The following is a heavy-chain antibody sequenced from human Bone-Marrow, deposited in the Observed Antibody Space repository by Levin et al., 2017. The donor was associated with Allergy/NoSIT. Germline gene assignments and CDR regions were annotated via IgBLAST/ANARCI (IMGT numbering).Heavy chain of an antibody. CDR2: MYSGGST. CDR1: GFSVNTNY. Sequence: TGGSLRLSCAASGFSVNTNYMSWVRQAPGKGLEWVALMYSGGSTYYAGSVKGRFTISRDNSKNMVYLQMNSLRAEDTAVYYCARGPPQWLVPGDWGQGTLVTVSS. J-gene: IGHJ4*02. V-gene: IGHV3-53*01. D-gene: IGHD6-19*01. CDR3: ARGPPQWLVPGD.